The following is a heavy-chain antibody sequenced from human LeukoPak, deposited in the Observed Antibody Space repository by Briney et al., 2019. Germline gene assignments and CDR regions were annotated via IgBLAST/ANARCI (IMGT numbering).Heavy chain of an antibody. J-gene: IGHJ4*02. Sequence: SETLSLTWAVYGGSFSGYYRSWMRQPPGKGLDWIGEINHSGSTNYNPSLKSRVTISVDTSKNQFSLKLSSVTAADTAVYYCARGRSIAARAPFDYWGQGTLVTVSS. CDR1: GGSFSGYY. V-gene: IGHV4-34*01. CDR3: ARGRSIAARAPFDY. CDR2: INHSGST. D-gene: IGHD6-6*01.